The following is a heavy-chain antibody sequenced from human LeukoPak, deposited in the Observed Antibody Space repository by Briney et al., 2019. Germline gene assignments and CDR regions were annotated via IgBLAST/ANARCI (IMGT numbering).Heavy chain of an antibody. CDR2: VHSSWTT. CDR3: ARESAWFDG. V-gene: IGHV4-4*07. CDR1: GGSITSYY. Sequence: KTAETLSLPCTVSGGSITSYYWSWVPQPAGKALDWIGHVHSSWTTKYNSSLESRVTMSIATSRNKFSVKLRSVTAGDTAVYYCARESAWFDGWGQGALVTVSS. J-gene: IGHJ5*02.